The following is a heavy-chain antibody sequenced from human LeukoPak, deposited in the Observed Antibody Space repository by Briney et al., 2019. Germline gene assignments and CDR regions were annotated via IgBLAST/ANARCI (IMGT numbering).Heavy chain of an antibody. J-gene: IGHJ4*02. CDR2: IYYSGST. CDR3: AREEGDCSSTSCQGPSPNDY. V-gene: IGHV4-59*01. D-gene: IGHD2-2*01. CDR1: GGSISSYY. Sequence: SETLSLTCTVSGGSISSYYWSWIRQPPGKGLEWIGYIYYSGSTNYNPSLKSRVTISVDTSKNQFSLKLSSVTAADTAVYYCAREEGDCSSTSCQGPSPNDYWGQGTLVTVSS.